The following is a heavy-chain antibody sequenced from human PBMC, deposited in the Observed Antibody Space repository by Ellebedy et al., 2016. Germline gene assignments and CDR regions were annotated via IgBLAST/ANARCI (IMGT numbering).Heavy chain of an antibody. CDR1: GYTFTTYW. Sequence: GGSLRLSCKASGYTFTTYWIVWVRQMPGKGLEWMGVVYPDDSETRYSPSFRGQVTISADKSINTASLQWHRLRASDAAIYYCARRSRYSSTWYALDYWGQGTQVTVSS. CDR2: VYPDDSET. CDR3: ARRSRYSSTWYALDY. D-gene: IGHD6-13*01. J-gene: IGHJ4*01. V-gene: IGHV5-51*01.